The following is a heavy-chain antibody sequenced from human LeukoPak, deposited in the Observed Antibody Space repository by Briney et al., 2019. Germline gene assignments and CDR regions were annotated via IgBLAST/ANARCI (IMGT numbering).Heavy chain of an antibody. D-gene: IGHD6-6*01. V-gene: IGHV3-30*02. CDR1: GFTFSASG. J-gene: IGHJ6*03. CDR3: AKDPRSSSSYYYMDV. Sequence: PGGSLRLSCAASGFTFSASGMHWVRQAPGKGLEWVAFIRHDGSNKYYADSVKGRFTISTDNSKNTLYLQMNSLRAEDTAIYYCAKDPRSSSSYYYMDVWGKGTTVTVSS. CDR2: IRHDGSNK.